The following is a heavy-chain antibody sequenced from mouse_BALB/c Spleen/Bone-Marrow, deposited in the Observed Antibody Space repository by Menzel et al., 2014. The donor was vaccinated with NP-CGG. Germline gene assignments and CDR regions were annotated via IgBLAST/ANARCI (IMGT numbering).Heavy chain of an antibody. Sequence: VQLQQSGAELVKPGASVKLSCTASGFNIKDTHMHWVKQGPEQGLEWIGRIDPANGNTKYDPNFQGKATITADTSSNTAYLQISSLTSEDTAVYYCARDYGGTAWFACWGHGTLVTVSA. J-gene: IGHJ3*01. D-gene: IGHD1-1*01. V-gene: IGHV14-3*02. CDR1: GFNIKDTH. CDR2: IDPANGNT. CDR3: ARDYGGTAWFAC.